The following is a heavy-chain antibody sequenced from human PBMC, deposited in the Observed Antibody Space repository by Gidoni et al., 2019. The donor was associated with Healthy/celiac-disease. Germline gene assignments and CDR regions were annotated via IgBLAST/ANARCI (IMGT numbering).Heavy chain of an antibody. V-gene: IGHV2-5*02. D-gene: IGHD3-16*02. CDR1: GLSLSPSGVG. CDR2: IYWDDDK. CDR3: AHFRAAFEGVIVEDWFDH. Sequence: QITLKESGPTLVKPTQTLTLTCPFPGLSLSPSGVGVGWIRQPPGNALEWLALIYWDDDKSYSPAPKSRLTITKDTSKNQVVLTMTNMDPVDTATYYCAHFRAAFEGVIVEDWFDHWGQGTLVTVSS. J-gene: IGHJ5*02.